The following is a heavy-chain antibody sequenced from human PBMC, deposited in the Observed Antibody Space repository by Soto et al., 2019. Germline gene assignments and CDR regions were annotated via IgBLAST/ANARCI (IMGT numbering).Heavy chain of an antibody. J-gene: IGHJ4*02. CDR2: ISYDGSNK. V-gene: IGHV3-30*03. CDR3: APDSPIIY. D-gene: IGHD2-15*01. CDR1: GFTFSSYG. Sequence: PGGSLRLSCAASGFTFSSYGMHWVRQAPGKGLEWVAVISYDGSNKYYADSVKGRFTISRDNSKNKLYLQMNSLRAEDTAVYYCAPDSPIIYWGQGTLVTVSS.